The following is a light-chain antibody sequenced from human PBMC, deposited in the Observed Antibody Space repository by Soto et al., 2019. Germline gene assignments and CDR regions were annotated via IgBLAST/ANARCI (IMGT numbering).Light chain of an antibody. V-gene: IGLV1-40*01. Sequence: QSVLTQPPSVSGAPGQRVTISCTGSSSNIGAGYDVHWYQQLPGTAPKLLIYGNSNRPSGVPDRFSGSKSGTSASLAITGLQAEDEADYYCQSYDSSLSGPLFGGGTKLDRP. CDR3: QSYDSSLSGPL. CDR2: GNS. CDR1: SSNIGAGYD. J-gene: IGLJ2*01.